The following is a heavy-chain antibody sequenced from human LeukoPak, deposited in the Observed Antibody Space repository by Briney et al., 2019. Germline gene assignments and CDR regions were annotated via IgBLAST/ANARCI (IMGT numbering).Heavy chain of an antibody. V-gene: IGHV1-8*02. J-gene: IGHJ4*02. D-gene: IGHD3-22*01. Sequence: GASVKVSCKASGYTFTGYYMHWVRQATGQGLEWMGWMNPNSGNTGYAQKFQGRVTMTRNTSISTAYMELSSLRSEDTAVYYCARAYYDTSAYPGYWGQGTLVTVSS. CDR3: ARAYYDTSAYPGY. CDR2: MNPNSGNT. CDR1: GYTFTGYY.